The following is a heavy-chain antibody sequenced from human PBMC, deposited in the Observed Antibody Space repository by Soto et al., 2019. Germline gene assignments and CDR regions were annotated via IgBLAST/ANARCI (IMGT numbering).Heavy chain of an antibody. CDR1: GFTFSSYT. Sequence: PGGSLRLSCSASGFTFSSYTMHWVRQAPGKGLEYVSAISSNGSSTNYADSVKGRFTISRDNAKNTLYLQMDSLRAEDTAVYFCASAKIGDCFKLYWGTAILGT. J-gene: IGHJ4*02. V-gene: IGHV3-64*04. D-gene: IGHD2-21*02. CDR3: ASAKIGDCFKLY. CDR2: ISSNGSST.